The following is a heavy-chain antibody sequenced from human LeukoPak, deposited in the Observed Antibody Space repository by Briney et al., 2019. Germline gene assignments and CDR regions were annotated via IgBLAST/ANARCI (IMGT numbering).Heavy chain of an antibody. D-gene: IGHD6-13*01. Sequence: SVKVCCKASGGTFSSYAISWVRPAPGQGLVRMGGIIPIFGTPNYAQKFQGRVTITADESTSTVSMELSSLRSEDTAVYYCARELRIAAAGLGYWGQGTLVTVSS. CDR1: GGTFSSYA. CDR3: ARELRIAAAGLGY. J-gene: IGHJ4*02. CDR2: IIPIFGTP. V-gene: IGHV1-69*13.